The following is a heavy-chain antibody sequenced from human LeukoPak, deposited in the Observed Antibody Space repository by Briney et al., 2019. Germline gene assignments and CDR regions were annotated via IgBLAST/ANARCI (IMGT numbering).Heavy chain of an antibody. CDR3: ASSSWYALDY. CDR1: GFTFSSYE. Sequence: GGSLRLSCAASGFTFSSYEMNWVRQAPEKGLEWISYISSSGSTMYYADSVKGRFTISRDNAKNSLYLQMNSLRAEDTAIYYCASSSWYALDYWGQGTLVTVSS. V-gene: IGHV3-48*03. J-gene: IGHJ4*02. D-gene: IGHD6-13*01. CDR2: ISSSGSTM.